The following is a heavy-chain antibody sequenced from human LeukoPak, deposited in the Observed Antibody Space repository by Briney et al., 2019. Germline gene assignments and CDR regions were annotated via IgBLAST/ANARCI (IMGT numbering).Heavy chain of an antibody. CDR1: GDSVSSNSAA. D-gene: IGHD6-13*01. CDR2: TYYRSTWNN. CDR3: AGRVPYTSSWYGDYFDY. J-gene: IGHJ4*02. V-gene: IGHV6-1*01. Sequence: SQTLSLTCAISGDSVSSNSAAWHWIRQSPSRGLESLGRTYYRSTWNNDYAVSVKGRITIKADTTKNQFSLQLNSVTPEDTAVYYCAGRVPYTSSWYGDYFDYWGQGTLVTVSS.